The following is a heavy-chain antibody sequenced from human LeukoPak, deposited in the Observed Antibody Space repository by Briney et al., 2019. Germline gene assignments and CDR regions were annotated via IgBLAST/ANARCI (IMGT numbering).Heavy chain of an antibody. Sequence: PGGSLRLSCAVSGLTVSSNYMSWVRQAPGKGLEWVSAIYSGGSTFYADSVKGRFTISRDNSKNTLYLQMNSLRAKDTAVYYCARDPYNSGSSYFDYWGQGTLVTVSS. V-gene: IGHV3-53*01. D-gene: IGHD3-10*01. CDR2: IYSGGST. CDR1: GLTVSSNY. CDR3: ARDPYNSGSSYFDY. J-gene: IGHJ4*02.